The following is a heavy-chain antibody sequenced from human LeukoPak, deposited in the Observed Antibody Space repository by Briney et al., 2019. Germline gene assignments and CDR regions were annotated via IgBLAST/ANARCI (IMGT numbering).Heavy chain of an antibody. CDR3: ATVGIAAAGTGYYYYMDV. CDR1: GYTFTSYG. V-gene: IGHV1-18*01. CDR2: ISAYNGNA. J-gene: IGHJ6*03. D-gene: IGHD6-13*01. Sequence: ASVKVSCKASGYTFTSYGISWVRQAPGQGLEWMGWISAYNGNANYAQKLQGRVTTTTDTSTSTAYMELRSLRSDDTAVYYCATVGIAAAGTGYYYYMDVWGKGTTVTVSS.